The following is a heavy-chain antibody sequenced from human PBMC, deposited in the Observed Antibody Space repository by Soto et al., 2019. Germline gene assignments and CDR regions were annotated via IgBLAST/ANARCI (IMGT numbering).Heavy chain of an antibody. V-gene: IGHV3-30*03. D-gene: IGHD6-13*01. CDR2: ISEDGSDK. CDR1: GFTFRGYV. CDR3: ATGAGRSWHWYFGP. Sequence: QVQLVESGGGVVQPGGSLRLSCAASGFTFRGYVTHWVRQAPGKGLEWVAVISEDGSDKYYAGSVQGRFIISIDDSRNTSYLQMNSLGTDDTLLYYCATGAGRSWHWYFGPWGRCNLVTVPS. J-gene: IGHJ2*01.